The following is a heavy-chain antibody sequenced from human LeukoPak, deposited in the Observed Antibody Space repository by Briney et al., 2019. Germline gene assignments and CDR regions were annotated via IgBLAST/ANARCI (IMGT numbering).Heavy chain of an antibody. CDR1: GGSISSYY. J-gene: IGHJ3*01. Sequence: SETLSLTCTVSGGSISSYYWSWIRQPAGKGLEWIGRIYTSGSTNYNPSLKSRVTMSVDTSKNQFSLKLSSVTAADTAVYYCARDGQPCSGSNCYSVDVWGQGTMVTVSS. CDR3: ARDGQPCSGSNCYSVDV. CDR2: IYTSGST. V-gene: IGHV4-4*07. D-gene: IGHD2-2*02.